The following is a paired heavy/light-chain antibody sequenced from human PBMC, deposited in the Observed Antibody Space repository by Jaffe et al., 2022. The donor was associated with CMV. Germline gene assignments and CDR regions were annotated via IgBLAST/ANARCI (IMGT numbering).Light chain of an antibody. V-gene: IGLV2-11*01. J-gene: IGLJ1*01. CDR3: CSYAGGYTFDV. Sequence: QSALTQPRSVSGSPGQSVTISCTGTSSDIGGYNYVSWYQQHPGKAPKLMIYDVTKRPSGVPDRFSGSKSGNTASLTISGLQAEDEADYYCCSYAGGYTFDVFGTGTKVTVL. CDR1: SSDIGGYNY. CDR2: DVT.
Heavy chain of an antibody. Sequence: EVQLLESGGGLVQPGGSLRLSCADSRFTFSSYAMSWVRQAPGKGLEWISGISGSGGSTKYADSVKGRFTVSRDISKNTLYLQMSSLRAEDTAVYYCAKLGGWPAGAFDIWGQGTMVTVSS. J-gene: IGHJ3*02. CDR3: AKLGGWPAGAFDI. CDR1: RFTFSSYA. V-gene: IGHV3-23*01. D-gene: IGHD3-16*01. CDR2: ISGSGGST.